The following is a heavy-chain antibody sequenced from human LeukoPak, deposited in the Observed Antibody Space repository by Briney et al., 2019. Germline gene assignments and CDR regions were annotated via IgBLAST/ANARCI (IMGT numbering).Heavy chain of an antibody. J-gene: IGHJ5*02. Sequence: SETLSLTCTVSGGSISSYYWSWIRQPPGKGLEWIGYIYTSGSTNYNPSLKSRVTISVDTSKNQFSLKLSSVTAADTAVYYCARHEVDHDYYYDSSGYRNWFDPWGQGTLVTVSS. D-gene: IGHD3-22*01. CDR3: ARHEVDHDYYYDSSGYRNWFDP. V-gene: IGHV4-4*09. CDR1: GGSISSYY. CDR2: IYTSGST.